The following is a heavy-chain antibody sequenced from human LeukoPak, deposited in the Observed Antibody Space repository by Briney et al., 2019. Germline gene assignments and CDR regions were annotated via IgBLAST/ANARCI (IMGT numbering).Heavy chain of an antibody. CDR3: AREADYGGTFDY. D-gene: IGHD4-23*01. CDR1: GFTFSSYA. Sequence: GGSLRLSCAASGFTFSSYAMSWVRQAPGKGLEWVSSISTSSSYIYYADSVKGRFTISRDNAKNSLYLQMNSLRAEDTAVYYCAREADYGGTFDYWGQGTLVTVSS. J-gene: IGHJ4*02. V-gene: IGHV3-21*01. CDR2: ISTSSSYI.